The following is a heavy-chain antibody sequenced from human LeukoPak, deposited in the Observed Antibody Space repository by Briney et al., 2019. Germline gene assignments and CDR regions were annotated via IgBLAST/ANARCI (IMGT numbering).Heavy chain of an antibody. V-gene: IGHV1-58*01. D-gene: IGHD2-15*01. J-gene: IGHJ5*02. CDR2: IVVGSGNT. CDR1: GFTFTSSA. CDR3: AADLRYCSGGSCYSLDP. Sequence: SVKVSCKASGFTFTSSAVQWVRQARGQRLEWIGWIVVGSGNTNYAQKFQERVTITRDMSTSTAYMELSSLRSEDTAVYYCAADLRYCSGGSCYSLDPWGQGTLVTVSS.